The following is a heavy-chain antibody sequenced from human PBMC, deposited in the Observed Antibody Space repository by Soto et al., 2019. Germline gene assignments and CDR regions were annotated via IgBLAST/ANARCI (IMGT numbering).Heavy chain of an antibody. CDR3: ATNEGRDGYSFDY. CDR1: GVTFSRQD. CDR2: IIPIFGTP. V-gene: IGHV1-69*01. Sequence: QVHLVQSGAEVKKPGSSVKVSCKASGVTFSRQDMRWVRQAPGQGLEWMGGIIPIFGTPQYAEKFQDRVTITADESTSIAYMELRSLTSEDTAVYYCATNEGRDGYSFDYWGQGTLVTVSS. J-gene: IGHJ4*02. D-gene: IGHD5-12*01.